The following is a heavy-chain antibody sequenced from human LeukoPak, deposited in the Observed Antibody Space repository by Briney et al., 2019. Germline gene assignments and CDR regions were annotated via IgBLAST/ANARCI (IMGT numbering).Heavy chain of an antibody. Sequence: GGSLRLSCAASGFTFSSYEMNWVGQAPGKGLEGVSYISSSCSTIYYADSVKGRFTISRHNAKNSLYLQMNSLRPEDTAVYYCARDRKVPAAMYNYGMDVWGKGTTVTVSS. CDR1: GFTFSSYE. CDR3: ARDRKVPAAMYNYGMDV. D-gene: IGHD2-2*01. V-gene: IGHV3-48*03. CDR2: ISSSCSTI. J-gene: IGHJ6*04.